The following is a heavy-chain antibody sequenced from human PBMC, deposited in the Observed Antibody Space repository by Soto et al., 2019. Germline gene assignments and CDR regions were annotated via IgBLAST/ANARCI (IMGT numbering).Heavy chain of an antibody. Sequence: ASVKVSCKASGYTFTSYYMHWVRQAPGQGLEWMGIINPSGGSTSYAQKFQGRVAMTRDTSTSTVYMELSSLRSEDTAVYYCARVDIVVVPAAIPFYYYYGMDVWGQGTTVTVSS. CDR1: GYTFTSYY. V-gene: IGHV1-46*01. J-gene: IGHJ6*02. CDR3: ARVDIVVVPAAIPFYYYYGMDV. CDR2: INPSGGST. D-gene: IGHD2-2*02.